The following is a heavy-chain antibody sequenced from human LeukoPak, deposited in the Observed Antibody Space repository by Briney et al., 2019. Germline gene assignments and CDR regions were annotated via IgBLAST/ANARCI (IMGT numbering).Heavy chain of an antibody. J-gene: IGHJ6*03. D-gene: IGHD3-10*01. V-gene: IGHV4-31*03. CDR2: IYYSGST. CDR3: ARDTPYYYGSGSSYYYYYYMDV. Sequence: SQTLSPTCTVSGGSISSGGYYWSWIRQHPGKGLEWIGYIYYSGSTYYNPSLKSRVTISVDTSKNQFSLKLSSVTAADTAVYYCARDTPYYYGSGSSYYYYYYMDVWGKGTTVTVSS. CDR1: GGSISSGGYY.